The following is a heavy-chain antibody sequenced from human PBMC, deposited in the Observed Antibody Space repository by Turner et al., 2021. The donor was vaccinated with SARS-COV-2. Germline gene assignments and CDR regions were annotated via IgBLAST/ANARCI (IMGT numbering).Heavy chain of an antibody. CDR2: ISSSGSTI. J-gene: IGHJ5*02. CDR3: ARAASFLNWFYP. Sequence: VQLMESGGGLVSPGGFLRPSCAASGFTFSSYEMNWDRQAPGKGLEWVSYISSSGSTIYYADSVKGRFTIARDNAKNAPYLQINSLRAEDTAIYYCARAASFLNWFYPWGQGTLVTVSS. CDR1: GFTFSSYE. V-gene: IGHV3-48*03.